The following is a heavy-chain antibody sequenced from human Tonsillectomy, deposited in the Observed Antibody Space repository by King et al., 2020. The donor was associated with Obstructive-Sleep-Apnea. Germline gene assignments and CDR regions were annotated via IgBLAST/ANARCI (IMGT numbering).Heavy chain of an antibody. CDR2: MYYSGNT. CDR1: GASISNYY. D-gene: IGHD5-12*01. J-gene: IGHJ4*02. V-gene: IGHV4-59*08. CDR3: ARHRGVEAHCGDGDYCDY. Sequence: VQLQESGPGLVKPSETLSLTCTVSGASISNYYWSWIRQAPGKGLEWSGYMYYSGNTNYSPALNSRGTISVDTSKNQFSLSLSAVTAADTAVDCCARHRGVEAHCGDGDYCDYCGQGTLVTVSS.